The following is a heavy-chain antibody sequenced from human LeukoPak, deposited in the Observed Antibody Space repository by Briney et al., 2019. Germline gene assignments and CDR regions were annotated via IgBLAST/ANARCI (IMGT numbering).Heavy chain of an antibody. V-gene: IGHV1-2*02. CDR2: INPNSGGT. D-gene: IGHD5-12*01. Sequence: GASVKVSCKVSGYTLTELSMHWVRQAPGQGLEWMGWINPNSGGTNYAQKFQGRVTMTRDTSISTAYMELSRLRSDDTAVYYCARGSDIVATIPFDYWGQGTLVTVSS. CDR3: ARGSDIVATIPFDY. J-gene: IGHJ4*02. CDR1: GYTLTELS.